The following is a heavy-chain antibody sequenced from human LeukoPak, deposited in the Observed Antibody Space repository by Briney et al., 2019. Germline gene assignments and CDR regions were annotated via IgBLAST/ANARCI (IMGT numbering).Heavy chain of an antibody. CDR2: ISYDGSNK. V-gene: IGHV3-30*03. J-gene: IGHJ6*02. Sequence: PGGSLRLSCAASGFTFRNYGMHWVRQAPGKGLEWMAVISYDGSNKYYADSVKGRFTISRDNSKNTLSLQMNSLRAEDTAVYYCARDLTVTTNFYYGMDVWGQGTTVTVSS. CDR1: GFTFRNYG. D-gene: IGHD4-11*01. CDR3: ARDLTVTTNFYYGMDV.